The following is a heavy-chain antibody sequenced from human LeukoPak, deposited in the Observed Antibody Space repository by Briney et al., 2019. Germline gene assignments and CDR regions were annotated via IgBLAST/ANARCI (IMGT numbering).Heavy chain of an antibody. Sequence: GGSLRLSCAASGFTFSSYAMSWVRQAPGKGLEWVSAISGSGGSTYYADSVKGRFTITRDNSKNTLYLQMNSLRAEDTAVYYCATTWGSSGSFDYWGQGTLVTVSS. J-gene: IGHJ4*02. CDR1: GFTFSSYA. D-gene: IGHD6-19*01. CDR2: ISGSGGST. V-gene: IGHV3-23*01. CDR3: ATTWGSSGSFDY.